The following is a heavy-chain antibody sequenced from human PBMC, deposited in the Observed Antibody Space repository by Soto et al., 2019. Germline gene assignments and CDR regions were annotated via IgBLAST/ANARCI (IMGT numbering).Heavy chain of an antibody. CDR1: GGSFRGYY. D-gene: IGHD3-10*01. CDR2: INHSGST. V-gene: IGHV4-34*01. CDR3: ARGLTMVRGIPH. Sequence: QVQLQQWGAGLLKPSETLSLTCAVYGGSFRGYYWSWIRQPPGKGLEWIGEINHSGSTNYNPSLKSRVIILVDTAKDQFAVKLSSVTAAETAVYYWARGLTMVRGIPHWGQGTLVTVSS. J-gene: IGHJ4*02.